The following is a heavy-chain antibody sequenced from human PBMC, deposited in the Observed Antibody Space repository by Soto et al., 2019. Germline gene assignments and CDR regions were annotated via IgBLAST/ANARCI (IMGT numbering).Heavy chain of an antibody. CDR3: ARAFSGSFDY. J-gene: IGHJ4*02. V-gene: IGHV3-30-3*01. Sequence: QVQLVESGGGVVQPGRSLRLSCAASGFTFSSYAMHWVRQAPGKGLEWVAVISYDGSNKYYADSVKGRFTISRDNSKNTLYLQMNSVRAEDTAVYYCARAFSGSFDYWGQGTLVTVSS. CDR1: GFTFSSYA. CDR2: ISYDGSNK. D-gene: IGHD1-26*01.